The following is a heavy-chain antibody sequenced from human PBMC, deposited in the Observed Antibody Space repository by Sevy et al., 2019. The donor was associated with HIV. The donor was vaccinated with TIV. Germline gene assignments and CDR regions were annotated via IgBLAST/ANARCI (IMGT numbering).Heavy chain of an antibody. V-gene: IGHV3-21*06. CDR3: ALTNSAGYYDSGAFHL. CDR1: GFSFSHYS. CDR2: ISYNSNFI. D-gene: IGHD3-10*01. Sequence: GGSLRLSCTVTGFTFSGFSFSHYSMNWVRQAPGRGLEWVSSISYNSNFILYADPVKGRFTISRDDAKNSLFLLMDRLRADDTAMYYCALTNSAGYYDSGAFHLWGRWTMVTVSS. J-gene: IGHJ3*01.